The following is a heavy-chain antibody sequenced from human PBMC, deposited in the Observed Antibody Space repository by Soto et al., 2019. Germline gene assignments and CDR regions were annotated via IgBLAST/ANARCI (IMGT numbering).Heavy chain of an antibody. CDR2: VDGSGTST. D-gene: IGHD2-15*01. Sequence: GGSLRLSCAASGFTFNIYAMSWVRQAPGKGLEWVSTVDGSGTSTYHADSVKGRFTISRDNSKNTLYLQMNSLRADDTAVYYCCHCSGGTCWRSYFDYWGQGTLVTVSS. CDR1: GFTFNIYA. V-gene: IGHV3-23*01. CDR3: CHCSGGTCWRSYFDY. J-gene: IGHJ4*02.